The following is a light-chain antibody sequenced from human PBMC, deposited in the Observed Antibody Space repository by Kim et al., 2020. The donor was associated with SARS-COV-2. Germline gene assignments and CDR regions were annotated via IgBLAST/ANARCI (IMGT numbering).Light chain of an antibody. J-gene: IGLJ2*01. V-gene: IGLV3-1*01. CDR1: KLGDKY. CDR2: QDS. Sequence: SYELTQPPSVSVSPGQTASISCSGAKLGDKYACWYQQKPGQSPVLVIYQDSQRPSGIPERFSGSNSGNTATLTISGTQAMDAADYYCQSWDSSTVVFGGG. CDR3: QSWDSSTVV.